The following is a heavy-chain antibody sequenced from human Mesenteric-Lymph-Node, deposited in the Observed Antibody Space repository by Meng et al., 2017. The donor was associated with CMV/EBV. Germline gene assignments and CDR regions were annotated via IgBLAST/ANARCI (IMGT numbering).Heavy chain of an antibody. V-gene: IGHV3-30*02. Sequence: GESLKISCVASGFTFTSYGFHWVRQAPGKGLEWVAFIPYDAYKGFYADSVKGRFTISRDNSKNTVYLQMKSLRDEDTGVYYCTRDGGQLEPVDHWGQGTLVTVSS. CDR2: IPYDAYKG. D-gene: IGHD6-6*01. CDR3: TRDGGQLEPVDH. J-gene: IGHJ4*02. CDR1: GFTFTSYG.